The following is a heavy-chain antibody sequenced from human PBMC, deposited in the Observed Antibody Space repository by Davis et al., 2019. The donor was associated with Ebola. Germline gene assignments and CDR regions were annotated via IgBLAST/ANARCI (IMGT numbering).Heavy chain of an antibody. CDR1: GGSISSSSYY. J-gene: IGHJ4*02. CDR3: ARQSSSSWGDY. D-gene: IGHD6-6*01. Sequence: SETLSLTCTVSGGSISSSSYYWGWIRQPPGKGLEWMGSIFRTGATSYNPSLKGRVTISLDTSKNHFSLKLSSVTAADTAVYYCARQSSSSWGDYWGQGTLVTVSS. V-gene: IGHV4-39*01. CDR2: IFRTGAT.